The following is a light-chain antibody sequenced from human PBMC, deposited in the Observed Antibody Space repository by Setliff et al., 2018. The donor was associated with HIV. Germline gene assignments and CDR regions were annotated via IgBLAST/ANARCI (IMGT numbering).Light chain of an antibody. CDR3: SSYAVTNTLP. V-gene: IGLV2-14*01. CDR2: EVR. J-gene: IGLJ1*01. CDR1: SRDVGGYNY. Sequence: QSVLTQPAPVSGSPGQSITISCTGTSRDVGGYNYVSWYQQRPGKAPKLIIYEVRNRPSGVSNRFSGSKSGNTASLTISGLQTEDEADYYCSSYAVTNTLPFGTGTKV.